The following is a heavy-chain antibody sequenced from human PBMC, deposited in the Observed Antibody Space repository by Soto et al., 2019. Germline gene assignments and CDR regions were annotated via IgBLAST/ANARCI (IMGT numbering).Heavy chain of an antibody. CDR3: ARYSSSWYPPDYYYYYMDV. J-gene: IGHJ6*03. CDR2: ISSSSSYI. V-gene: IGHV3-21*01. CDR1: GFTFSSYS. D-gene: IGHD6-13*01. Sequence: GGSLRLSCAASGFTFSSYSMNWVRQAPGKGLEWVSSISSSSSYIYYADSVKGRFTISRDNAKNSLYLQMNSLRAEDTAVYYCARYSSSWYPPDYYYYYMDVWGKGTTVTVSS.